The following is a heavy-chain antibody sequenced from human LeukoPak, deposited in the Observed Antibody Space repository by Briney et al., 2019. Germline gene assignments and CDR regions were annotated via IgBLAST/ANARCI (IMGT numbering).Heavy chain of an antibody. J-gene: IGHJ4*02. V-gene: IGHV3-33*01. CDR2: IWYDGSNK. CDR3: ARESHGLYYYDSSLGFDY. Sequence: GRSLRLSCAASGFTSSSYGMHWVRQAPGKGLEWVAVIWYDGSNKYYADSVKGRFTISRDNSKNTLYLQMNSLRAEDTAVYYCARESHGLYYYDSSLGFDYWGQGTLVTVSS. D-gene: IGHD3-22*01. CDR1: GFTSSSYG.